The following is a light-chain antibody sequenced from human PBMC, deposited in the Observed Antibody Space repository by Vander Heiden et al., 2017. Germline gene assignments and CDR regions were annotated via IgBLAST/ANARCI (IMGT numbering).Light chain of an antibody. V-gene: IGLV3-19*01. J-gene: IGLJ2*01. Sequence: SSELTQDPAVSVALGQTVRITFQGNSLRSYYASWYQQKPGQAPVLVIYGNSTRPSGIPDRFSGSTSENTASLTITGAQAEDEADYYCNSRDTRAVVFGGGTKVTVL. CDR1: SLRSYY. CDR2: GNS. CDR3: NSRDTRAVV.